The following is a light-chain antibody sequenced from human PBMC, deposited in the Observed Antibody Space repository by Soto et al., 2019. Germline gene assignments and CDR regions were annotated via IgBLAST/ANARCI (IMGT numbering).Light chain of an antibody. Sequence: DIQMTQSPSTLSAFVGDRVTITCRASQSISGWLAWYQQKPGKAPHLLIYKACSSDSGVTSRFSGSGSGTKFTLAISSLQPDDFATYYCKQYNTYSPTFGQGTKVDI. J-gene: IGKJ1*01. CDR1: QSISGW. V-gene: IGKV1-5*03. CDR3: KQYNTYSPT. CDR2: KAC.